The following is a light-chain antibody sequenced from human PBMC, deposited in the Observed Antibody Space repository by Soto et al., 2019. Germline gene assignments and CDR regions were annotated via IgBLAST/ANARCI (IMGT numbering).Light chain of an antibody. J-gene: IGKJ5*01. V-gene: IGKV1-5*03. CDR3: QQYNSFPIT. CDR1: QSISSW. CDR2: KAS. Sequence: DIPMTQSPSTLSASVGDRVTITCRASQSISSWLAWYQRKPGKAPKLLIYKASSLESGVPSRFSGSGSGTEFTLTISSLQPDDFATYYCQQYNSFPITFGQGTRLEIK.